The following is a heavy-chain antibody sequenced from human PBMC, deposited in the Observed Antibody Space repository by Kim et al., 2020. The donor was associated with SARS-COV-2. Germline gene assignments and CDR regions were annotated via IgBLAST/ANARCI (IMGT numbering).Heavy chain of an antibody. D-gene: IGHD4-17*01. Sequence: IHHADSVKGRFIISRDNSKHSLYLQMNSLRDEDTAIYYCARDSNYGGTFDCWGQGALVTVSS. J-gene: IGHJ4*02. CDR2: I. V-gene: IGHV3-48*03. CDR3: ARDSNYGGTFDC.